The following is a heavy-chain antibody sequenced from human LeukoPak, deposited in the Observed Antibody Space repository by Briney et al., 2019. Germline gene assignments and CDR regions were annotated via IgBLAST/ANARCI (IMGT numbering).Heavy chain of an antibody. D-gene: IGHD3-22*01. J-gene: IGHJ6*02. V-gene: IGHV3-74*01. CDR2: INSDGSSI. CDR1: GFTFSGYW. Sequence: GGSLRLSCAASGFTFSGYWMHWVRQAPGKGLVWVSRINSDGSSIRYADSVKGRFTISRDNAKKTLYLQMNSLRAEDTAVYHCARSHYYDNSGQFYYYYGLDVWGQGTTVTVSS. CDR3: ARSHYYDNSGQFYYYYGLDV.